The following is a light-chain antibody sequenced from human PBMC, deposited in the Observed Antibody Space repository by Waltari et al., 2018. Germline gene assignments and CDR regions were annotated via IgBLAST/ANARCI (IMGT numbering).Light chain of an antibody. CDR3: SSYAGHNNLVI. CDR2: EVT. CDR1: SSDVGPYNH. Sequence: QSALTQPPSASGSPGQSVTISCTGTSSDVGPYNHVSWYQQHPGKAPKLMIYEVTNRPSGVPDRFSGSKSGNTASLSVSGLQAEDEADYYCSSYAGHNNLVIFGGGTKLTVL. V-gene: IGLV2-8*01. J-gene: IGLJ2*01.